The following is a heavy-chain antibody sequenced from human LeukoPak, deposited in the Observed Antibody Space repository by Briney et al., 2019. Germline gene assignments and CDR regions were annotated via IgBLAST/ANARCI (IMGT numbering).Heavy chain of an antibody. V-gene: IGHV1-8*01. CDR2: MNPNSGNT. D-gene: IGHD3-9*01. Sequence: GASVKVSCKASGYTFTSYDINWVRQATGQGLEWMGWMNPNSGNTGYAQKFQGRVTMTRNTSISTAYMELSSLRSEDTAVYYCARALRYFVDYYYGMDVWGQGTAVTVSS. CDR1: GYTFTSYD. CDR3: ARALRYFVDYYYGMDV. J-gene: IGHJ6*02.